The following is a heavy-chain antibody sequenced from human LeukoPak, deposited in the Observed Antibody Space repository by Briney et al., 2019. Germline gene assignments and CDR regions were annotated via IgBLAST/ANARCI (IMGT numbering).Heavy chain of an antibody. CDR2: ISYDGSNK. CDR1: GFTFSSYA. J-gene: IGHJ4*02. V-gene: IGHV3-30-3*01. CDR3: ARGEYYYDGGY. D-gene: IGHD3-22*01. Sequence: PGGSLRLSCAASGFTFSSYAMHWVRQAPGKGLEWVAVISYDGSNKYYADSVKGRFTISRDNSKNTLYLQMNSLRAEDTAVYYCARGEYYYDGGYWGQGTLVTVSS.